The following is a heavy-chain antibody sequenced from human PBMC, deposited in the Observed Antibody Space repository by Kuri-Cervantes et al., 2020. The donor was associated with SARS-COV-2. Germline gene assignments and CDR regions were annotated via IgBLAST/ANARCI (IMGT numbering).Heavy chain of an antibody. D-gene: IGHD1-14*01. CDR1: GFIFSGYA. Sequence: GVSVRLPCLASGFIFSGYAMHWVRQAPGKGLEWVAVISDDGSRKYYADSVKGRFTISRDDSKNTLYVQMNSLRDEDTAVYYCATERPDPNRPGHYYDYWGQGTLVTVSS. CDR2: ISDDGSRK. J-gene: IGHJ4*02. CDR3: ATERPDPNRPGHYYDY. V-gene: IGHV3-30-3*01.